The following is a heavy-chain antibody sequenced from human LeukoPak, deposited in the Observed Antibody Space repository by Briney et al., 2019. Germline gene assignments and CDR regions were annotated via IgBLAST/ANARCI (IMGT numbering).Heavy chain of an antibody. CDR2: IYISGST. V-gene: IGHV4-4*07. D-gene: IGHD1-26*01. Sequence: SETLSLTCTVSGGSDSSYYWSWIRQPAGKGLEWIGRIYISGSTNYNPSLKSRVTTSVDTSKNQFSLKLSSVTAADTAVYYCARMGPGRSSWFDPWGQGTLVTVSS. CDR3: ARMGPGRSSWFDP. J-gene: IGHJ5*02. CDR1: GGSDSSYY.